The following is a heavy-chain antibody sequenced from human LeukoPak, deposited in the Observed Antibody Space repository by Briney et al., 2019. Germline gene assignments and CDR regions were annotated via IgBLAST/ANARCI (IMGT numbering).Heavy chain of an antibody. CDR2: IKQDGSEK. CDR3: AKGRDEDVYAFDI. V-gene: IGHV3-7*01. Sequence: GGSLRLSCVASGFTFNSYWMSWVRQAPGEGLEWVTNIKQDGSEKKYVDSVKGRFTISRDNAKNSLFLQMNSLRAEDTAVYYCAKGRDEDVYAFDIWGQGTLVTVSS. D-gene: IGHD2-15*01. J-gene: IGHJ3*02. CDR1: GFTFNSYW.